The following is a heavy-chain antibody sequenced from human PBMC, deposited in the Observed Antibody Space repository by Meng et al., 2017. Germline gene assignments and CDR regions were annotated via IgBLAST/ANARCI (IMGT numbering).Heavy chain of an antibody. CDR2: IVYSGST. V-gene: IGHV4-61*01. D-gene: IGHD4-17*01. CDR1: GGSVGSGNYY. Sequence: QGRLRGSGPGLVRPSETLSLTCTVSGGSVGSGNYYWSWIRQPPGKGLEWIGYIVYSGSTTYNPSLKTRVTISVDTSKNQFSLKLTSVTAADTAVYFCARDVGGDYETLFDYWGQGTLVTVSS. J-gene: IGHJ4*02. CDR3: ARDVGGDYETLFDY.